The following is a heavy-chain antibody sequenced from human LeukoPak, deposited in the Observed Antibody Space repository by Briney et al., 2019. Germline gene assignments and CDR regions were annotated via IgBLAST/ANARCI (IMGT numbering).Heavy chain of an antibody. V-gene: IGHV4-39*01. Sequence: SEPLSLTCIVSVGSIRRSDYDWGWIRQPPDKGLEWIVSIRHSRRTYYNPSFQSRVTISVATPKNQVSVRLNSVTAADTAVYFCARLPRSRSKEDIDYWGEGTLVTVSS. CDR1: VGSIRRSDYD. D-gene: IGHD2-15*01. CDR3: ARLPRSRSKEDIDY. J-gene: IGHJ4*02. CDR2: IRHSRRT.